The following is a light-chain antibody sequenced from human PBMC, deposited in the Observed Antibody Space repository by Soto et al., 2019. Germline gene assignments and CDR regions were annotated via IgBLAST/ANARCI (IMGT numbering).Light chain of an antibody. CDR1: SSNIGAGYD. CDR3: QSYDSSRSGVV. Sequence: QSVLTQPPSVSGAPGHRVTISCTGSSSNIGAGYDVHWYQQLPGTAPKLLIYGNSNRPSGVPDRFSGSKSGTSASLAITGIQAEDEADYYCQSYDSSRSGVVFGGGTKVTVL. CDR2: GNS. V-gene: IGLV1-40*01. J-gene: IGLJ2*01.